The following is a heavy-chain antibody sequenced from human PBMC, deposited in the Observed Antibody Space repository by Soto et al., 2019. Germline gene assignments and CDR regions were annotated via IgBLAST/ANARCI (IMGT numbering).Heavy chain of an antibody. V-gene: IGHV3-23*01. CDR2: ISGSGGST. CDR1: GFTFSSYA. CDR3: ASVGCYGTRRYYFDL. Sequence: EVQLLESGGGLVQPGGSLRLSCAASGFTFSSYAMSWVRQAPGKGLEWVSAISGSGGSTYYADSVKGRFTISRDNSKNKLYLQMNSLRDEDTAVYYCASVGCYGTRRYYFDLWGQGTLVTVS. D-gene: IGHD1-26*01. J-gene: IGHJ4*02.